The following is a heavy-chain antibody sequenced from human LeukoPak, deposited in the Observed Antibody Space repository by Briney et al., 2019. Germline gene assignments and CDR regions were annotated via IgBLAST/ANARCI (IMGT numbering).Heavy chain of an antibody. CDR3: AIFRSAVAGTYNYYYLDV. V-gene: IGHV4-59*01. D-gene: IGHD6-19*01. Sequence: SETLSLTCTVSAGSTSCYYCRWIRLPPGKGLDYIGYVSYSGTTNYNPSLKSRLTISLDTSKNQISLRLSSVTAADTAVYYCAIFRSAVAGTYNYYYLDVWGKGTTVTVSS. CDR2: VSYSGTT. J-gene: IGHJ6*03. CDR1: AGSTSCYY.